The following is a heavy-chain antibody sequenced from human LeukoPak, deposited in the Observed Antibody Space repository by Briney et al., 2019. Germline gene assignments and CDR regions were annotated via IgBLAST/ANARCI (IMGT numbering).Heavy chain of an antibody. D-gene: IGHD2-15*01. CDR2: ISWDGGST. Sequence: GGSLRLSCAASGFTFDDYAMHWVRQAPGKGLEWVSLISWDGGSTYYADSVKGRFTISRDNAKNSLYLQMNSLRAEDTAVYYCASGGLAYYFDYWGQGTLVTVSS. V-gene: IGHV3-43D*03. J-gene: IGHJ4*02. CDR1: GFTFDDYA. CDR3: ASGGLAYYFDY.